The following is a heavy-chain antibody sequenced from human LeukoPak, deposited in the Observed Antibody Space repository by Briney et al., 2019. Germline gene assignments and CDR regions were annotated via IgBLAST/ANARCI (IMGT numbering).Heavy chain of an antibody. D-gene: IGHD3-10*01. CDR1: GFTVSSNY. J-gene: IGHJ5*01. CDR3: ARGNYYGSGIYDS. CDR2: IYSGGST. V-gene: IGHV3-53*01. Sequence: GGSLRLSCAASGFTVSSNYMSWVRQAPGKGLEWVSVIYSGGSTYYADSVKGRFTISRDNSKNTLYLQMNSLRAEDTAVYYCARGNYYGSGIYDSWGQGTLVTVSS.